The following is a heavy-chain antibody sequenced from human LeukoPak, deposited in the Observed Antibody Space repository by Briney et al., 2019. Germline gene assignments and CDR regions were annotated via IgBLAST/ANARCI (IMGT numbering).Heavy chain of an antibody. D-gene: IGHD6-19*01. CDR3: VKNAQWLVLGDAFDI. Sequence: PGGSLRLSCAASGFTFSSSAMHWVRQAPGRGLEWVAIVSYDGSNKYYAESVKGRFTISRDNSKNTLYLQMNSLRAEDTAVYYCVKNAQWLVLGDAFDIWGQGTMVTVSS. CDR2: VSYDGSNK. J-gene: IGHJ3*02. V-gene: IGHV3-30*04. CDR1: GFTFSSSA.